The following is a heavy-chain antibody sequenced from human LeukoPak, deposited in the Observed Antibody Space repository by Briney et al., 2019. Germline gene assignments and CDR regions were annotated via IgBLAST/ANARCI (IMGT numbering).Heavy chain of an antibody. V-gene: IGHV3-30-3*01. Sequence: PGGSLRLSCAASGFIFSTYAMHWVRQAPGKGLEWVAVISYDGNDKYYGDSAKGRFTISRDNSENTLYLQMNSLRAEDTAVYYCARDRDGKDYWGQGTLVTVSS. D-gene: IGHD4-23*01. CDR3: ARDRDGKDY. CDR2: ISYDGNDK. J-gene: IGHJ4*02. CDR1: GFIFSTYA.